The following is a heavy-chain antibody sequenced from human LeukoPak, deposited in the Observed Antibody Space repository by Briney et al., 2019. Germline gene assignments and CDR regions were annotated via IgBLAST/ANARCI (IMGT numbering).Heavy chain of an antibody. CDR3: ARVQSTMVRGVTPLNY. D-gene: IGHD3-10*01. V-gene: IGHV3-30*04. CDR2: ISYDGSNK. Sequence: PGGSLRLSCAASGFTFSSYAMHWVRQAPGKGLEWVAVISYDGSNKYYADSVKGRFTISRDNSKNTLYLQMNSLRAEDTAVYYCARVQSTMVRGVTPLNYWDQGTLVTVSS. CDR1: GFTFSSYA. J-gene: IGHJ4*02.